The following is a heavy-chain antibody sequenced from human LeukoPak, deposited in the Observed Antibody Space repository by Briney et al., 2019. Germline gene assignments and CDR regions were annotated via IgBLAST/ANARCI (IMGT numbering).Heavy chain of an antibody. CDR2: IWYDGSNK. V-gene: IGHV3-33*06. CDR3: AKDKGLERRRGSFDY. CDR1: GFTFSSYG. D-gene: IGHD1-1*01. J-gene: IGHJ4*02. Sequence: GGSLRLSCAASGFTFSSYGMHWVRQAPGKGLEWVAVIWYDGSNKYYADSVKGRFTISRDNSKNTLYLQMNSLRAEDTAVYYCAKDKGLERRRGSFDYWGQGTLVTVSS.